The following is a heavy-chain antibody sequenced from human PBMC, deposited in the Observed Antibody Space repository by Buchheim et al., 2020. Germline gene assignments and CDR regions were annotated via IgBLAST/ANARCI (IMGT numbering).Heavy chain of an antibody. CDR3: ARENIVLMVMRAGFDP. D-gene: IGHD2-8*01. Sequence: QVQLQESGPGLVKPSETLSLTCTVSGGSVSSGSYYWSWIRQPPGKGLEWIGYIYYSGSTNYNPSLKSRVTISVDTSKNQFSLKLSSVTAADTAVYYCARENIVLMVMRAGFDPWGQGTL. J-gene: IGHJ5*02. CDR2: IYYSGST. V-gene: IGHV4-61*01. CDR1: GGSVSSGSYY.